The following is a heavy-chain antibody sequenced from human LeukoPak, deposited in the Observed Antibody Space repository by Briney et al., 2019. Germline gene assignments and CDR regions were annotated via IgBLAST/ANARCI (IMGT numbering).Heavy chain of an antibody. CDR1: GVSISSYY. D-gene: IGHD4-17*01. CDR2: IYYSGST. Sequence: SATLSLNCTVSGVSISSYYWSWIRQPPGTGLEWNGYIYYSGSTNYNPSLKSRVTISVDTSKNQFSLKLSSVTAADTAVYYCARTDYGYPGSFDYWGQGTLVTVSS. J-gene: IGHJ4*02. V-gene: IGHV4-59*01. CDR3: ARTDYGYPGSFDY.